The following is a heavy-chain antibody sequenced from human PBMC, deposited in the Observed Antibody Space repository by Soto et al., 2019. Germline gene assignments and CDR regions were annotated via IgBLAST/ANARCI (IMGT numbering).Heavy chain of an antibody. Sequence: GASVKVSCKASGYTFTGYYMHWVRQAPGQGLEWMGWINPNSGGTNYAQKFQGWVTMTRDTSISTAYMELSRLRSDDTAVYYCARDRRGYSYGKPHHYDSSGYDYWGQGTLVTVSS. V-gene: IGHV1-2*04. CDR3: ARDRRGYSYGKPHHYDSSGYDY. CDR1: GYTFTGYY. D-gene: IGHD3-22*01. CDR2: INPNSGGT. J-gene: IGHJ4*02.